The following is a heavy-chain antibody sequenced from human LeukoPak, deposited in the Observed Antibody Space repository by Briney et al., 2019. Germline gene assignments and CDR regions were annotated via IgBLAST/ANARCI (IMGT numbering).Heavy chain of an antibody. CDR2: IKSKTDGGTT. V-gene: IGHV3-15*01. Sequence: KTGGSLRLSCAASGFTFNNAWMSWVRQAPGKGLEWVGRIKSKTDGGTTDYAAPVKGRFTISRDDPKDTLYLQMNSLKTEDTAVYYCTTDTGYSSSWYRPTQYYYGMDVWGLGTTVTVSS. CDR3: TTDTGYSSSWYRPTQYYYGMDV. D-gene: IGHD6-13*01. J-gene: IGHJ6*02. CDR1: GFTFNNAW.